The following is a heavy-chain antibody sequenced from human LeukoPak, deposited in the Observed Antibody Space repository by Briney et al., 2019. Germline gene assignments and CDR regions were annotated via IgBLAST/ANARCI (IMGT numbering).Heavy chain of an antibody. D-gene: IGHD3-3*01. V-gene: IGHV3-23*01. J-gene: IGHJ4*02. Sequence: GWSLRLSCAASRFTIRNYAMTWVRQAPGKGLEWVSSINGDGYTYYADSVKGRFTISGDNSKNSLYLQMNSLRAEDTAVYYCAREPFWSGYYSNLHFDYWGQGTLVTVSS. CDR1: RFTIRNYA. CDR3: AREPFWSGYYSNLHFDY. CDR2: INGDGYT.